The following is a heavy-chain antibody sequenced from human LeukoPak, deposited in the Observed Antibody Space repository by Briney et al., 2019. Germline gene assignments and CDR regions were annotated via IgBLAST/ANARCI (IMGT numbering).Heavy chain of an antibody. Sequence: GGSLRLSCAASGFTFSSYSMNWVRQAPGKGLEWVSSISSSSSYIYYAGSVKGRFTISRDNAKNSLYLQMNSLRAEDTAVYYCAKNRVVIIDYYYMDVWGKGTTVTVSS. V-gene: IGHV3-21*01. CDR3: AKNRVVIIDYYYMDV. D-gene: IGHD3-3*01. CDR1: GFTFSSYS. J-gene: IGHJ6*03. CDR2: ISSSSSYI.